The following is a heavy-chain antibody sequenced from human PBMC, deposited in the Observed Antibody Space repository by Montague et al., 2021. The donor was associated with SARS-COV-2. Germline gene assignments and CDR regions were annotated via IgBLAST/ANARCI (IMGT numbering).Heavy chain of an antibody. V-gene: IGHV4-59*01. J-gene: IGHJ6*02. CDR3: ARTSRGSRYFYGVDV. CDR1: GDSISDYY. Sequence: SETLSLTCTVAGDSISDYYWSWIRQPPGMGLEWIGYIFRSGATNYNPRLKSRVIIPLDTSKSQFSLRLSSVTAADTAIYYCARTSRGSRYFYGVDVWGQGTTVTVSS. CDR2: IFRSGAT. D-gene: IGHD3-10*01.